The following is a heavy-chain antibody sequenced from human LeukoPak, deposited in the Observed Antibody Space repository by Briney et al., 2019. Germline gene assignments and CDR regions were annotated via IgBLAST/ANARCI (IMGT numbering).Heavy chain of an antibody. D-gene: IGHD5-18*01. Sequence: GGSLRLSCAASGFTFSSYGMSWVRQAPGKGLEWVSAISGSGGSTYYADSVKGRFTISSDNSKNTLYLQMNSLRAEDTAVYYCAKGALWIQLWAYFDYWGQGNLVTVSS. V-gene: IGHV3-23*01. CDR3: AKGALWIQLWAYFDY. J-gene: IGHJ4*02. CDR1: GFTFSSYG. CDR2: ISGSGGST.